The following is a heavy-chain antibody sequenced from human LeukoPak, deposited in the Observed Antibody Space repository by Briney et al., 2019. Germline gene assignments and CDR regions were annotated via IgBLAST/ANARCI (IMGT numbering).Heavy chain of an antibody. CDR1: GFTFSSYS. Sequence: GGSLRLSCAASGFTFSSYSMNWVRQAPGKGLEWVSSISSSSSYIYYADSVEGRFTISRDNAKNSLYLQMNSLRAEDTAVYYCARDRVGGYRDAFDIWGQGTMVTVSS. D-gene: IGHD5-18*01. J-gene: IGHJ3*02. CDR2: ISSSSSYI. CDR3: ARDRVGGYRDAFDI. V-gene: IGHV3-21*01.